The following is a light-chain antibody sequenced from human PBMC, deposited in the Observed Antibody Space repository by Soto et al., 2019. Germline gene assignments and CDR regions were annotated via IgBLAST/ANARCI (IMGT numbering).Light chain of an antibody. CDR3: QQYHSWPPRT. CDR1: QSVSSNN. J-gene: IGKJ5*01. Sequence: MTQSPSTLYSSLVYGFTIACRASQSVSSNNLAWYQQRPGQAPRLLVYGAYTRAPGIPARFSGSGSGTEFTLTISSLQSEDFAVYYCQQYHSWPPRTFGQGTRLEIK. CDR2: GAY. V-gene: IGKV3D-15*01.